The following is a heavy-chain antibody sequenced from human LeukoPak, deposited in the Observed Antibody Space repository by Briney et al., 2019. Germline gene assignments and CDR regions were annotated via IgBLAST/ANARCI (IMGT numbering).Heavy chain of an antibody. D-gene: IGHD5-24*01. J-gene: IGHJ5*02. Sequence: SETLSLTCTVSGDSIGNYFWSWIRQPPGEGLEWIGSIHYRGNTNYNPSLKSRVTISVDTSKNLFSLNLSSVTAADTAVYRCARRRVEMAPTSEGNWFDPWGQGTLVTVSS. CDR1: GDSIGNYF. CDR3: ARRRVEMAPTSEGNWFDP. CDR2: IHYRGNT. V-gene: IGHV4-59*08.